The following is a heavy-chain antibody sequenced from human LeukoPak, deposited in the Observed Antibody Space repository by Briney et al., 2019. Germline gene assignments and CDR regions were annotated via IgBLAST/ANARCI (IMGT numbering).Heavy chain of an antibody. CDR2: IYSGGST. J-gene: IGHJ3*02. D-gene: IGHD3-16*01. CDR3: AKDIDDYVWGSGSGAFDI. Sequence: PGGSLRLSCAASGFTVSSNYMSWVRQAPGKGLAWVSVIYSGGSTSYADSVKGRFTISRGNAKNSVYLQMNSLRAEDTAVYYCAKDIDDYVWGSGSGAFDIWGQGTMVTVSS. V-gene: IGHV3-66*01. CDR1: GFTVSSNY.